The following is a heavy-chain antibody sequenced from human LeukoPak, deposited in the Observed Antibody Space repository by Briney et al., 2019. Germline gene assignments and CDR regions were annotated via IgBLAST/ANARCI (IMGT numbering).Heavy chain of an antibody. D-gene: IGHD6-13*01. J-gene: IGHJ4*02. Sequence: GGSLRLSCAASGFTFRSHWRSWVRQAPGKGLELVANINQDGSETNYVDSVKGRFTISRDNGWNSLYLQMNSLRAEETAMYYCARDHVAPGIYFDYWGQGTLVTVSS. CDR1: GFTFRSHW. V-gene: IGHV3-7*01. CDR2: INQDGSET. CDR3: ARDHVAPGIYFDY.